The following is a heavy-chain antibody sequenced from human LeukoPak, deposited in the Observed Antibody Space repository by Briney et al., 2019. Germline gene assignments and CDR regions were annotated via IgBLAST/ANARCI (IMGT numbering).Heavy chain of an antibody. Sequence: SETLSLTCTVSGGSISSYYWSWIRQPPGKGLEWIGYIYYSGSTNYNPSLKSRVTISVDTSKNQFSLKLSSVTAAGTAVYYCARLLWFGELKLDYYGMDVWGQGTTVTVSS. CDR2: IYYSGST. CDR3: ARLLWFGELKLDYYGMDV. CDR1: GGSISSYY. D-gene: IGHD3-10*01. J-gene: IGHJ6*02. V-gene: IGHV4-59*01.